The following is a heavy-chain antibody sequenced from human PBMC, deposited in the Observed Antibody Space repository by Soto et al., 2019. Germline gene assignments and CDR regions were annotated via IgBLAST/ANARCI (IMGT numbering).Heavy chain of an antibody. J-gene: IGHJ5*02. CDR1: GYTFTSYG. CDR3: ARDQWIQLDGSIPFDP. D-gene: IGHD5-18*01. CDR2: ISAYNGNT. V-gene: IGHV1-18*01. Sequence: ASVKVSCKASGYTFTSYGISWVRQAPGQGLEWMGWISAYNGNTNYAQKLQGRVTMTTDTSTSTAYMELRSLRSDDTAVYYCARDQWIQLDGSIPFDPWGQGTMVTVSS.